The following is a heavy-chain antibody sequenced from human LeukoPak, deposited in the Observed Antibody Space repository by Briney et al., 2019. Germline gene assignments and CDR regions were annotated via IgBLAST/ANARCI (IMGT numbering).Heavy chain of an antibody. D-gene: IGHD3-22*01. V-gene: IGHV3-21*01. Sequence: GGSLRLSCAASGFTFSSYSFNWVRQAPGQRLEWISSISNTKTYINYADSVKGRFTISRDNAKNSLFLHMTSLRAEDTAVYYCVRDGAYYDSAPYNFDFWGQGTLVAVSS. J-gene: IGHJ4*02. CDR1: GFTFSSYS. CDR3: VRDGAYYDSAPYNFDF. CDR2: ISNTKTYI.